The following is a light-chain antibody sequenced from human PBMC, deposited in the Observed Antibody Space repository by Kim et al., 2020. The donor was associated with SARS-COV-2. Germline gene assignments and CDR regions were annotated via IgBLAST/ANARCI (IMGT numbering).Light chain of an antibody. Sequence: IVLTQSPGTLSLSPGERATLSCRASQSVTSNYLAWYQQRPGQAPRLLIYGASSRATGIPDRFSGSGSGTDFTLTISRLEPEDFAVYYCQQYGTSKTFGRGTKVDIK. CDR3: QQYGTSKT. CDR2: GAS. V-gene: IGKV3-20*01. CDR1: QSVTSNY. J-gene: IGKJ1*01.